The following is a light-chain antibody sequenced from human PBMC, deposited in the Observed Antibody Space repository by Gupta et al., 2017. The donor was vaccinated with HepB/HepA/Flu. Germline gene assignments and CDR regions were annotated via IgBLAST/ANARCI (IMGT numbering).Light chain of an antibody. V-gene: IGKV3-11*01. CDR3: QQRSNWPST. Sequence: EIVLTQSPATLSLSPGEGATLSCRASQSVSSYFAWYQQKPGQAPRLLIYDASNRATGIPARFSGSGSGTDFTLTISSLEPEDFAVYYCQQRSNWPSTFGQGTRLEI. CDR2: DAS. CDR1: QSVSSY. J-gene: IGKJ5*01.